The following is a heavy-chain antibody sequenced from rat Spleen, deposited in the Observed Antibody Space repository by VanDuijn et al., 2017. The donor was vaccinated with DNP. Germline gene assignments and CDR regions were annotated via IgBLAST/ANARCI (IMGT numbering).Heavy chain of an antibody. Sequence: EVQLQESGPGLVKPSQSLSLTCSVTGHSITNSYRWNWIRRFPGNRLEWMGYINSAGRTYYNPSLKGRFSITRDTSKNQFFLQVNSVGNEDTATYYCAVQLGVFDYWGQGVMVPVST. CDR3: AVQLGVFDY. CDR2: INSAGRT. D-gene: IGHD5-1*01. CDR1: GHSITNSYR. V-gene: IGHV3-3*01. J-gene: IGHJ2*01.